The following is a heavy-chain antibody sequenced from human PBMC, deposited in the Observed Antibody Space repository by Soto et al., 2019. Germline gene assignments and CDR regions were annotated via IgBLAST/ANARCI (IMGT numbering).Heavy chain of an antibody. V-gene: IGHV4-39*01. J-gene: IGHJ4*02. D-gene: IGHD2-2*01. CDR1: GDSISTSNYY. CDR2: VFYSGSS. CDR3: ASRKREEICSSGNCYFTY. Sequence: QLQLQESGPGLLKPSETLSLTCTVSGDSISTSNYYWSWIRQSPGKGLEWIGSVFYSGSSYYNPSRKSRVTISVDASRNKFSLRVNSVTAADTAVYYCASRKREEICSSGNCYFTYWGQGTLVTVSS.